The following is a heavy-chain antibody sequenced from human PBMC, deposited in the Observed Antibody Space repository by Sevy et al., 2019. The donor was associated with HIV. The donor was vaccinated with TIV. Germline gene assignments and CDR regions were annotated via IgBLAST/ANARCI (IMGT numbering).Heavy chain of an antibody. CDR3: AKNHYELVSYFEH. J-gene: IGHJ1*01. CDR1: RVSFTNPA. Sequence: GGSLRLSCSTSRVSFTNPAMSWLRQAPGKGLEWVASISGSGGTKYYAGSVRGRFSISRDDSEDTVYLQMSSLRAEDTIAYYCAKNHYELVSYFEHWGQGTLVTVSS. CDR2: ISGSGGTK. V-gene: IGHV3-23*01. D-gene: IGHD3-22*01.